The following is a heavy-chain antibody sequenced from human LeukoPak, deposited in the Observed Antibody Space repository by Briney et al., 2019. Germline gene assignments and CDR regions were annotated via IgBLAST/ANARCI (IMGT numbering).Heavy chain of an antibody. Sequence: TGGSLRLSCAASGFTFSSYWMSWVRQAPGKGLEWVANMNQDGSEKYYVDSVKGRLTISRDNAKNSLYLQMNSLRAEDTAVYYCARHTAYSSSSPCDSWGQGTLITVSS. CDR3: ARHTAYSSSSPCDS. CDR1: GFTFSSYW. J-gene: IGHJ4*02. D-gene: IGHD6-13*01. CDR2: MNQDGSEK. V-gene: IGHV3-7*01.